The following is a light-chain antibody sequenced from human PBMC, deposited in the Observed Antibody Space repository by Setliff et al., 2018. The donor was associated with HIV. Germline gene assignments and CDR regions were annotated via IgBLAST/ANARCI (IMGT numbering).Light chain of an antibody. J-gene: IGLJ1*01. CDR3: QSYDSRLSGYV. V-gene: IGLV1-40*01. CDR1: SSNIGAGYD. Sequence: QSVLTQPHSLSGAPGQRVTISCTGSSSNIGAGYDVHWYKQLPETAPKLHIYGYNNRPSGVPDRFSGSTSGTSASLAITGLQAEDEADYYCQSYDSRLSGYVFGTGTKVTV. CDR2: GYN.